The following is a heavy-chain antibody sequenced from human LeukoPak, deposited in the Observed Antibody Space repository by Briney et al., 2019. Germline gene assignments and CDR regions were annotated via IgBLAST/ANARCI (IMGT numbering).Heavy chain of an antibody. CDR1: GGSISSYY. D-gene: IGHD6-19*01. CDR3: ARHPSAVAGKTFDY. V-gene: IGHV4-59*08. J-gene: IGHJ4*02. Sequence: KASETLSLTCTVSGGSISSYYWSWIRQPPGKGLEWIGYIYYSGSTNYNPSLKSRVTISVDTSKNQFSLKLSSVTAADTAVYYCARHPSAVAGKTFDYWGQGTLVTVSS. CDR2: IYYSGST.